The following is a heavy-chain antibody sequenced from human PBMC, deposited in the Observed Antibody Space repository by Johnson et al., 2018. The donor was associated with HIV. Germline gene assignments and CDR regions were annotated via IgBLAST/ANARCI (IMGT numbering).Heavy chain of an antibody. Sequence: VQLVESGGGVVQPGGSLRLSCAASGFTFSSYGLHWVRQAPGKGLQWVAFIRNDGSNEYYADSVKGRFTISRDNSKNTLYLQMNSLRAEDTAVYYCAKGAKMATITSRYDAFDLWGQGTMVIVSS. D-gene: IGHD5-24*01. CDR1: GFTFSSYG. J-gene: IGHJ3*01. CDR2: IRNDGSNE. CDR3: AKGAKMATITSRYDAFDL. V-gene: IGHV3-30*02.